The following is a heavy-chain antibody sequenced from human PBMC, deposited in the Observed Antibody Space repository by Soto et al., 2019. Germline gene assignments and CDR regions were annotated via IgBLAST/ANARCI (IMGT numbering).Heavy chain of an antibody. CDR2: IYNSGGT. J-gene: IGHJ4*02. Sequence: SETLSLTCTFSGGSVSSDDFYWSWIRQPPGKGLEWIGYIYNSGGTKYNPSIKSRVTISVDTSKNQFSLKLNSVTAADTAVYYCAREVSGRYNNYFDYWGQGARVTAPQ. CDR1: GGSVSSDDFY. D-gene: IGHD1-26*01. CDR3: AREVSGRYNNYFDY. V-gene: IGHV4-61*08.